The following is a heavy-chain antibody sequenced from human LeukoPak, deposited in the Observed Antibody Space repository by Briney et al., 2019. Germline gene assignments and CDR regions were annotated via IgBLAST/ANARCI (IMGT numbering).Heavy chain of an antibody. CDR1: GFIFSGSA. D-gene: IGHD6-13*01. Sequence: GGSLRLSCAASGFIFSGSAMNWVSQAPGKGLEWVSSINGVSSHIYYADSVKGRFTISRDNAKNSLYLQMNSLRAEDTAVYYCARVSSSSWWALDYWGQGTLVTVSS. J-gene: IGHJ4*02. CDR3: ARVSSSSWWALDY. V-gene: IGHV3-21*01. CDR2: INGVSSHI.